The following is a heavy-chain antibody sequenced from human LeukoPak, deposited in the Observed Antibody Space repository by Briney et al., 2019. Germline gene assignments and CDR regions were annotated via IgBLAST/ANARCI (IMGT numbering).Heavy chain of an antibody. CDR3: ARDREGKYDVRGWGTALDY. Sequence: PGRSLRLSCAASGFTFSSYTIHWVRQAPGKGLEWVAVTSYDGSNKYYAESVKGRFTISRDNSRNTLYLQMNSLRVEDTALYYCARDREGKYDVRGWGTALDYWGQGTLVTVSS. V-gene: IGHV3-30*04. CDR2: TSYDGSNK. CDR1: GFTFSSYT. D-gene: IGHD3-10*02. J-gene: IGHJ4*02.